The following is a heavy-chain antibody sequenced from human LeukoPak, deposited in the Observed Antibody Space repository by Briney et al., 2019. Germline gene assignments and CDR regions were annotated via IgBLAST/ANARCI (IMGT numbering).Heavy chain of an antibody. V-gene: IGHV4-34*01. CDR2: MNHSGST. J-gene: IGHJ5*02. D-gene: IGHD4-17*01. CDR1: GGSFSGYY. Sequence: SETLSLTCAVYGGSFSGYYWSWIRQPPGKGLEWIGEMNHSGSTNYNPSLKSRVAISADTSKNQFSLKLSSVTAADTAVYYCARLGYGDYPNWFDPWGQGTLVTVSS. CDR3: ARLGYGDYPNWFDP.